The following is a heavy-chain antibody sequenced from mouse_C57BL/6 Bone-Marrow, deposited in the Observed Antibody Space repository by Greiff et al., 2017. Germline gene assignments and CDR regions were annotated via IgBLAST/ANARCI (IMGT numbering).Heavy chain of an antibody. CDR3: ASYYYGSSTYWYFDV. J-gene: IGHJ1*03. CDR1: GYTFTSYW. V-gene: IGHV1-64*01. Sequence: VQLQQPGAELVKPGASVKLSCKASGYTFTSYWMHWVKQRPGQGLEWIGMIHPNSGSTNYNEKFKSKATLTVDKSSSTAYMQLSSLTSEYSAVYYCASYYYGSSTYWYFDVWGTGTTVTVSS. D-gene: IGHD1-1*01. CDR2: IHPNSGST.